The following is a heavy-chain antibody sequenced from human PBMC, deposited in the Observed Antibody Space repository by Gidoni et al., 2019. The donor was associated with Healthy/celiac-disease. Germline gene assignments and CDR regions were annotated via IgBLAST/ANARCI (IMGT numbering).Heavy chain of an antibody. Sequence: QVQLVESGGGVVQPGRSLRLSCAASGFTFSSYGMHWVRQAPGKGLEWVAVISYDGSNKYYADSVKGRFTISRDNSKNTLYLQMNSLRAEDTAVYYCAKERGYYYDSSGYFPPSYYGMDVWGQGTTVTVSS. J-gene: IGHJ6*02. CDR1: GFTFSSYG. CDR2: ISYDGSNK. CDR3: AKERGYYYDSSGYFPPSYYGMDV. D-gene: IGHD3-22*01. V-gene: IGHV3-30*18.